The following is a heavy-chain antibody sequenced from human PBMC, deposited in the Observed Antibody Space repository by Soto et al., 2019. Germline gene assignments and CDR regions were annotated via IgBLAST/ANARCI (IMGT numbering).Heavy chain of an antibody. V-gene: IGHV2-5*02. CDR2: IYWDDDK. CDR1: GFSLSTNGMG. Sequence: SGPTLVNPTQTLTLTCTFSGFSLSTNGMGVGWIRQPPGKALEWLALIYWDDDKRYSPSLKSRLTITKDTSKNQLVLTITNMDPVDTATYYFARDPDGSGSYHFDYWGQGTLSTASS. J-gene: IGHJ4*02. CDR3: ARDPDGSGSYHFDY. D-gene: IGHD3-10*01.